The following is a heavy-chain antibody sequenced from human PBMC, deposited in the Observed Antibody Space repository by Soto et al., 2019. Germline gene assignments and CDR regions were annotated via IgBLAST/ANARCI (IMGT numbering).Heavy chain of an antibody. J-gene: IGHJ6*02. V-gene: IGHV4-39*01. CDR1: GGSISSSSYY. CDR2: IYYSGST. CDR3: ARHYFDSSSPQSPPYYYYGMDV. D-gene: IGHD6-6*01. Sequence: SETLSLTCTVSGGSISSSSYYWGWIRQPPGKGLEWIGSIYYSGSTYYNPSLKSRVTISVDTSKNQFSLKLSSVTAADTAVYYCARHYFDSSSPQSPPYYYYGMDVWGQGTTVTVSS.